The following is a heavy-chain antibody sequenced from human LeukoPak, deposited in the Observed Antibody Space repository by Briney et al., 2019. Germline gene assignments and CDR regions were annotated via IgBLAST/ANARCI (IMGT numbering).Heavy chain of an antibody. CDR2: INHSGST. J-gene: IGHJ5*02. CDR3: ARPGIQLWDNWFDP. Sequence: SETLSLTCAVYGGSFSGYYWSWIRQPPGKGLEWIGEINHSGSTNYNPSLKSRVTISVDTSKNQFSLKLSSVTAADTAVYYCARPGIQLWDNWFDPWGQGTLVTVSS. V-gene: IGHV4-34*01. D-gene: IGHD5-18*01. CDR1: GGSFSGYY.